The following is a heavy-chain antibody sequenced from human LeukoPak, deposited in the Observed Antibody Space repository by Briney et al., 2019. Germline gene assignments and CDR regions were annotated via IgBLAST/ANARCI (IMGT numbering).Heavy chain of an antibody. CDR3: ARVTGYRIEDYFDY. Sequence: SETLSLTCAVSGGSISSNSYYWGWIRQPPGKGLEWIGYIYYSGSTSYNPSLKSRVTISVETSKNEFSLKLRSVTAADTAVYYCARVTGYRIEDYFDYWGQGTLVTVSS. CDR2: IYYSGST. V-gene: IGHV4-61*05. CDR1: GGSISSNSYY. D-gene: IGHD6-13*01. J-gene: IGHJ4*02.